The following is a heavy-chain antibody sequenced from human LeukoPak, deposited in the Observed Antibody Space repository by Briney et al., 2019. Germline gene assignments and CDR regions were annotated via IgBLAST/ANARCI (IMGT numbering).Heavy chain of an antibody. CDR2: IYYSGST. CDR3: ARDLPSPGNSGGGNWFDP. J-gene: IGHJ5*02. CDR1: GGSISSSSYY. D-gene: IGHD4-23*01. V-gene: IGHV4-39*07. Sequence: PSETLSLTCTVSGGSISSSSYYWGWLRQPPGKGLEWIGSIYYSGSTYYNPSLKSRVTISVDTSKNQFSLKLSSVTAADTAVYYCARDLPSPGNSGGGNWFDPWGQGTLVTVSS.